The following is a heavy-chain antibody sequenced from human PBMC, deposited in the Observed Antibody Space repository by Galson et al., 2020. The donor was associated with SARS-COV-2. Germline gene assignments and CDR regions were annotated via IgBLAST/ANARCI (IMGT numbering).Heavy chain of an antibody. CDR1: GGSISSSSYY. D-gene: IGHD2-15*01. Sequence: SETLSLTCTVSGGSISSSSYYWGWIRQPPGKGLEWIGSIYYSGSTYYNPSLKSRVTISVDTSKNQFSLKLSSVTAADTAVYYCASPKPPQGVVAAAGSFARDYYGMDVWGQGTTVTVSS. CDR2: IYYSGST. V-gene: IGHV4-39*01. J-gene: IGHJ6*02. CDR3: ASPKPPQGVVAAAGSFARDYYGMDV.